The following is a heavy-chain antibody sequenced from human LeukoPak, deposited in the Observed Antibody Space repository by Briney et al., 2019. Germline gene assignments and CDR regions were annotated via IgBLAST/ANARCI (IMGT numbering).Heavy chain of an antibody. D-gene: IGHD5-24*01. J-gene: IGHJ4*02. CDR3: ARVHRDGYSYLYHYFDY. V-gene: IGHV4-30-4*01. CDR2: IYYSGST. Sequence: SQTLSLTCTVSGGSIRSADYYWSWIRQPTGKDLESVGYIYYSGSTYYSPSLKSRVTISVDMSTNQFSLRLTSVTAADTAVYFCARVHRDGYSYLYHYFDYWGQGTLVTVSA. CDR1: GGSIRSADYY.